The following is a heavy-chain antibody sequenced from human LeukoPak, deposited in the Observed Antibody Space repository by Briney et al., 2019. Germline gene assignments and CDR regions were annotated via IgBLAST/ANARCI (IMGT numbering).Heavy chain of an antibody. CDR1: GFTFSSDS. CDR3: ARVTPAAGDY. CDR2: ISSSISTI. V-gene: IGHV3-48*02. Sequence: PGGSLRLSCAASGFTFSSDSMNWVRQAPGKGLGWVSYISSSISTIYYADSVKGRFTISRDNPKNSLYLQMHSLRDEDTAVYYCARVTPAAGDYWGQGTLVTVPS. J-gene: IGHJ4*02. D-gene: IGHD6-13*01.